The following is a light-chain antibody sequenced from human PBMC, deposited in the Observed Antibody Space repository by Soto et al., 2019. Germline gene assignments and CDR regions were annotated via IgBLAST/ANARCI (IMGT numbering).Light chain of an antibody. Sequence: QSVLTQPASVSGSPGQSITISCTGTSSDVGNYNRVSWYQQHPGKAPKLIIYEVSKWPSGASDRFSGSQSGNTASLTISGLQAGDEADYYCCSWVNRDPLMFGGWTKLTVL. V-gene: IGLV2-23*02. CDR1: SSDVGNYNR. CDR3: CSWVNRDPLM. J-gene: IGLJ3*02. CDR2: EVS.